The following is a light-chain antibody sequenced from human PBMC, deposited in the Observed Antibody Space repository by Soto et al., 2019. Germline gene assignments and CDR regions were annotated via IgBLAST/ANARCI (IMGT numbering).Light chain of an antibody. CDR1: QSVGTY. CDR2: DAS. CDR3: QQRNNWVT. Sequence: EIVLTQSPATLSLSPGERATLSCRASQSVGTYFAWYQQKPGQAPRLLIYDASNRATGIPARFSGSGSGTDFILTISSLEPEDCAVYYCQQRNNWVTFGGGTKLEIK. V-gene: IGKV3-11*01. J-gene: IGKJ4*01.